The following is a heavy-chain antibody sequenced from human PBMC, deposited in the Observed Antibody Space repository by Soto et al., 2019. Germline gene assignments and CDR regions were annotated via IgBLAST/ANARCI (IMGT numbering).Heavy chain of an antibody. V-gene: IGHV3-23*01. J-gene: IGHJ4*02. Sequence: PGGSLRLSCAASGFTFSSYAMSWVRQAPGKGLEWVSAISGSGGSTYYADSVKGRFTISRDNSKNTLYLQMNSLRAEDTAVYYCAKGDGDLPVTGDSFDYWGQGTLVTVSS. D-gene: IGHD4-17*01. CDR1: GFTFSSYA. CDR2: ISGSGGST. CDR3: AKGDGDLPVTGDSFDY.